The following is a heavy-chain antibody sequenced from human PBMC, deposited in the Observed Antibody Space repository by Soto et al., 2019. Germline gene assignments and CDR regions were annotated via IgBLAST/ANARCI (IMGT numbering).Heavy chain of an antibody. CDR3: ARDMGVVADVDWLDP. Sequence: ASVKVSCKASGYTFTSYGISWVRQAPGQGLEWMGWISAYNGNTNYAQKLQGRVTMTTDTSTSTAYMELRSLRSDDTAVYYCARDMGVVADVDWLDPWGQGTLVTVSS. CDR1: GYTFTSYG. J-gene: IGHJ5*02. D-gene: IGHD2-15*01. CDR2: ISAYNGNT. V-gene: IGHV1-18*01.